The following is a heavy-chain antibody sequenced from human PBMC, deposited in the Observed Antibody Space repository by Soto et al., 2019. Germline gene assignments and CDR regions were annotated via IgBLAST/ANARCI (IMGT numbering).Heavy chain of an antibody. J-gene: IGHJ4*02. CDR3: ARSTTPYYHDSSGF. CDR2: ISAYNGNT. V-gene: IGHV1-18*01. Sequence: ASVKVSCKASGYTFTSYGISWVRQAPGQGLEWMGWISAYNGNTNYAQKLQGRVTMTTDTSTSTAYMELRSLRSDDTAVYYCARSTTPYYHDSSGFWGQGTLVTVSS. CDR1: GYTFTSYG. D-gene: IGHD3-22*01.